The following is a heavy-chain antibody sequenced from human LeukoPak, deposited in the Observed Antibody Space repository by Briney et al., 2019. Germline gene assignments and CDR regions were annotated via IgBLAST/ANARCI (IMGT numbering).Heavy chain of an antibody. CDR1: GFTFSSYA. V-gene: IGHV3-23*01. CDR2: ISGSGGST. D-gene: IGHD3-10*01. J-gene: IGHJ4*02. Sequence: PGGSLRLSCAASGFTFSSYAMSWVRQAPGKGLEWVSAISGSGGSTYYADSVKGRFTISRDNSKNTLYLQMNSLRAGDTAVYYCAKAVGGYYYGSGSYYFDYWGQGTLVTVSS. CDR3: AKAVGGYYYGSGSYYFDY.